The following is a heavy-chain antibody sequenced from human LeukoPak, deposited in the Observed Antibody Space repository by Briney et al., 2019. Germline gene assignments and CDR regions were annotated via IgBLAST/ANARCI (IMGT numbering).Heavy chain of an antibody. CDR3: ARDGGSGIDY. Sequence: GGSLRLSCAASGFTFSIYWMTWLRQAPGKGLEWVAVIWYDGSRKFYGDSVKGRFTVSRDTSENTMYLQMNTLRVDDTAVYYCARDGGSGIDYWGQGTLVTVSS. D-gene: IGHD3-10*01. CDR2: IWYDGSRK. J-gene: IGHJ4*02. CDR1: GFTFSIYW. V-gene: IGHV3-33*08.